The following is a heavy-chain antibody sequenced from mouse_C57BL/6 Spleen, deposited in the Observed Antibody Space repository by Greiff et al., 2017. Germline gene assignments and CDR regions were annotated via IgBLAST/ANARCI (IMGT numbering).Heavy chain of an antibody. D-gene: IGHD1-1*01. Sequence: QVQLQQPGTELVKPGASVKLSCKASGYTFTSYWMHWVKQRPGQGLEWIGNINPSNGGTNYNEKFKSKATLTVDKSSSTAYIQLSSLTSEDSAVYDCARDVSSYWYFDVWGTGTTVTVSS. CDR1: GYTFTSYW. CDR3: ARDVSSYWYFDV. J-gene: IGHJ1*03. CDR2: INPSNGGT. V-gene: IGHV1-53*01.